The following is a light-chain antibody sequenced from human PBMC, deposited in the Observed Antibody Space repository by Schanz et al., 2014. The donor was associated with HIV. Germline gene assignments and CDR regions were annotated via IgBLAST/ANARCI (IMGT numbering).Light chain of an antibody. CDR2: GAS. CDR1: QTVSSRF. V-gene: IGKV3-20*01. CDR3: QQYNDWPPIT. J-gene: IGKJ5*01. Sequence: EIVLTQSPVTLSLSPGERATLSCRASQTVSSRFIVWYQQEPGQPPRLLIYGASSRATGISDRFSGSGSGTDFTLTISRLEPEDFAVYYCQQYNDWPPITFGQGTRLEIK.